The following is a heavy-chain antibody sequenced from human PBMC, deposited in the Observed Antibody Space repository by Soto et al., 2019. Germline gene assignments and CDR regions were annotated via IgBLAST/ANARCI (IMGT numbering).Heavy chain of an antibody. CDR2: IYYTGSN. Sequence: QVQLQESGPGLVKPSETLSLTCTISGCSISGYYWTWVRQSPRKGLQWIGYIYYTGSNNYNYNPSLNSRVTMSVDTSKNQFSLKLSSVTAADTAIYYCARHSSGWYLDRWGQGTLVTVSS. D-gene: IGHD6-19*01. J-gene: IGHJ4*02. CDR3: ARHSSGWYLDR. V-gene: IGHV4-59*08. CDR1: GCSISGYY.